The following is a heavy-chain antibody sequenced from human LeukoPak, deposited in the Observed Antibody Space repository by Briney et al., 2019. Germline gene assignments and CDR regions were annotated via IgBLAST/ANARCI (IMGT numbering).Heavy chain of an antibody. Sequence: GRSLRLSCAASGFTFSSYAISCVRQAPGKGLEWVSAISGSGGSTYYAASVKGRFTTSRDNSKNTLYLRMNSLRAEDTAVYYCARNCGGDCFWGQGTLVTVSS. CDR3: ARNCGGDCF. D-gene: IGHD2-21*02. CDR2: ISGSGGST. J-gene: IGHJ4*02. V-gene: IGHV3-23*01. CDR1: GFTFSSYA.